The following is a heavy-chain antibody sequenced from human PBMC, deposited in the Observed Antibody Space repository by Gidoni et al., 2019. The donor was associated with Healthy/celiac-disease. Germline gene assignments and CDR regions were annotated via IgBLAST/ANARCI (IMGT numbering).Heavy chain of an antibody. CDR2: ISGSGGST. CDR3: AKYAVDYDILTGPGDAFDI. CDR1: GFTFSSHA. J-gene: IGHJ3*02. D-gene: IGHD3-9*01. V-gene: IGHV3-23*01. Sequence: EVQLLESGGGLVQPGGSLRLSCAASGFTFSSHAMSWVRQATGKGLEWVSAISGSGGSTYYADSVKGRFTISRDNSKNTLYLQMNSLRAEDTAVYYCAKYAVDYDILTGPGDAFDIWGQGTMVTVSS.